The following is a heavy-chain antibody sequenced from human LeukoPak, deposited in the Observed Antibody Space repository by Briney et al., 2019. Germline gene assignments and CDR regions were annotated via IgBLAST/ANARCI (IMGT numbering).Heavy chain of an antibody. CDR1: GFTFRIYG. D-gene: IGHD3-10*01. CDR2: IWSDGSNT. J-gene: IGHJ4*02. V-gene: IGHV3-33*01. CDR3: ARDLRKGSYFDY. Sequence: GGSLRLSCEASGFTFRIYGMHWVRQAPGKGLEWVAVIWSDGSNTNYADSVKGRFTISRDNSKNTLYLQMNSLRAEDTAVYYCARDLRKGSYFDYWGQGSLVTVSS.